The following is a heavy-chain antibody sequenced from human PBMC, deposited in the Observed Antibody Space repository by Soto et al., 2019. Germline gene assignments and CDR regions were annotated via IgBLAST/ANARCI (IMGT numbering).Heavy chain of an antibody. CDR2: IYYSGST. CDR3: ARLRLPAAEFDY. D-gene: IGHD4-17*01. Sequence: QLQLQESGPGLVKPSETLSLTCTVSGGSISSSSYYWGWIRQPPGKGLEWIGSIYYSGSTYYNPSLKSRVTISVDTSKNQFSLKLSSVTAADTAVYYCARLRLPAAEFDYWGQGTLVTVSS. V-gene: IGHV4-39*01. J-gene: IGHJ4*02. CDR1: GGSISSSSYY.